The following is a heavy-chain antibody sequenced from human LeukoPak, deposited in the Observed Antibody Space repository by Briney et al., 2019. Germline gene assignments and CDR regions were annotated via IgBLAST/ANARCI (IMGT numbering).Heavy chain of an antibody. J-gene: IGHJ6*03. Sequence: EASVKVSCKASGFTFTSSAVQWVRQARGQRLEWIGWIVVGSGNTNYAQKFQERVTITRDMSTSTAYMELSSLRSEDTAVYYCAADRDYGDYYYMDVWGKGTTVTVSS. CDR1: GFTFTSSA. CDR2: IVVGSGNT. D-gene: IGHD4-17*01. CDR3: AADRDYGDYYYMDV. V-gene: IGHV1-58*01.